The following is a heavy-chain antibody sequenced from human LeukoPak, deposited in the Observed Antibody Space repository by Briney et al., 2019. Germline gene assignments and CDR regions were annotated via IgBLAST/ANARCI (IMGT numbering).Heavy chain of an antibody. D-gene: IGHD3-22*01. Sequence: GGSLRLSCAASGFTFSDYYMSWIRQAPGKGLEWGSYISSSGSTIYYADSVKGRFTISRDNAKNSLYLQMNSLRAEDTAVYYCARETYYYDSSGYYGNILDYWGQGTLVTVSS. J-gene: IGHJ4*02. CDR1: GFTFSDYY. V-gene: IGHV3-11*01. CDR2: ISSSGSTI. CDR3: ARETYYYDSSGYYGNILDY.